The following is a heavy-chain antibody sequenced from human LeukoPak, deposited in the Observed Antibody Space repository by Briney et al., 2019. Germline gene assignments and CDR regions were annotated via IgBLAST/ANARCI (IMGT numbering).Heavy chain of an antibody. V-gene: IGHV3-30*02. Sequence: GGSLRLSCAASGFTFSTYGMHWVRQAPGKGLEWVAFIRYDGSIRYYADSVKGRFTISRDNSQNTLYLQTNSLRPEGTGVYYCAKDRSGYGPDYWGQGTLVTVSS. D-gene: IGHD5-12*01. CDR1: GFTFSTYG. CDR3: AKDRSGYGPDY. J-gene: IGHJ4*02. CDR2: IRYDGSIR.